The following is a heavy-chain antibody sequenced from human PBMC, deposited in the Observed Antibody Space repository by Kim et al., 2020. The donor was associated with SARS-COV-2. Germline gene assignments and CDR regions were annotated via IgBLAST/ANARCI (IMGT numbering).Heavy chain of an antibody. V-gene: IGHV3-9*01. J-gene: IGHJ3*02. CDR3: AKDLVAGSGHVFDI. Sequence: ADSVKGRFTISRDNAKNSRYLQMNSLRAEDTALYYCAKDLVAGSGHVFDIWGQGTMVTVSS. D-gene: IGHD6-19*01.